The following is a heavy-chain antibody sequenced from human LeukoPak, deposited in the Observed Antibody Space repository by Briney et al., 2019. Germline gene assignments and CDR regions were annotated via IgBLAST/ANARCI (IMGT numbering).Heavy chain of an antibody. V-gene: IGHV4-59*01. CDR2: IYYSGST. Sequence: SETLSLTCTVSGGSISSCYWSWIRQPPGKGLEWIGYIYYSGSTNYNPSLKSRVTISVDTSKNQFSLKLSSVTAADTAVYYCARDRWFGELSAAFDIWGQGTMVTVSS. CDR3: ARDRWFGELSAAFDI. CDR1: GGSISSCY. J-gene: IGHJ3*02. D-gene: IGHD3-10*01.